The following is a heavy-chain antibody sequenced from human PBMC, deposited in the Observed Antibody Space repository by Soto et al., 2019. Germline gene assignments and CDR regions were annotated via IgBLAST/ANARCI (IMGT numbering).Heavy chain of an antibody. V-gene: IGHV1-69*06. CDR3: ARDLSTGGRYNAFHV. Sequence: QVQLVQSGAEVQKPGSSVKVSCRASGGTFSNYGFSWVRQAPGQGLEWMGGIFPIFGTSNHAQKFQDRVTITADKSTRTAYMELTSLRSEDTAVYYCARDLSTGGRYNAFHVWGQGTMVIVSS. J-gene: IGHJ3*01. CDR1: GGTFSNYG. CDR2: IFPIFGTS. D-gene: IGHD3-16*01.